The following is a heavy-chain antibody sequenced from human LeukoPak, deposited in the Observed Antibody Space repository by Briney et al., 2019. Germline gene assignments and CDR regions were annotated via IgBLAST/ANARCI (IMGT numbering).Heavy chain of an antibody. CDR1: GFTFSSYA. CDR2: ISYDGSNK. Sequence: GGSLRLPCAASGFTFSSYAMHWVRQAPGKGLEWVAVISYDGSNKYYADCVKGRFTISRNNSKNTLYLQMNSLRAEDTAVYYCARDIVQADYSSAFDIWGQRTMVTVSS. CDR3: ARDIVQADYSSAFDI. D-gene: IGHD4-11*01. J-gene: IGHJ3*02. V-gene: IGHV3-30-3*01.